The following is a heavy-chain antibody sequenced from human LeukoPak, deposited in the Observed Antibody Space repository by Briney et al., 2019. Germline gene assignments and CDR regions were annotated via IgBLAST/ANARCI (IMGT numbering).Heavy chain of an antibody. J-gene: IGHJ3*02. CDR2: IKHDGGEK. CDR3: ATSQTTSGRYGNAFDI. Sequence: GGSLRLSCVASGFIFSNSWMSWVRRAPGKGLEWVANIKHDGGEKYYVDSVKGRFTISRENAKNSLDLQMNNLRVEDTAVYYCATSQTTSGRYGNAFDIWGQGTTVTV. V-gene: IGHV3-7*01. CDR1: GFIFSNSW. D-gene: IGHD6-19*01.